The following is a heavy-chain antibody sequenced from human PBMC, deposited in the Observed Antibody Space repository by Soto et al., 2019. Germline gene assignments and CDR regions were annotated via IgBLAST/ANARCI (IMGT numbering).Heavy chain of an antibody. CDR1: GFTFSSYG. CDR3: XXXXXXXXXXYXSSSYYFDY. CDR2: ISYDVSDT. J-gene: IGHJ4*02. V-gene: IGHV3-30*03. D-gene: IGHD2-2*02. Sequence: QVQLVESGGGVVQPGRSLRLSCVASGFTFSSYGXXXXXXXXXXXXXWVDSISYDVSDTYYADSVKGRFTISRDNSKXXXXXXXXXXXXXXXXXXXXXXXXXXXXXXYXSSSYYFDYWGQGTLVTVSS.